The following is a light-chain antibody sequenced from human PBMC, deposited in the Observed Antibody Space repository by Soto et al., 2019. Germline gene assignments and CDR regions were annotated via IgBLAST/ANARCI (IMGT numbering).Light chain of an antibody. CDR3: QQYKSYPLT. V-gene: IGKV1-5*03. CDR2: KAS. J-gene: IGKJ4*01. Sequence: DIQMTQSHSTLSASVGDRVTITCRASQSISSWLAWYQQKPGKAPNVLIYKASTLESGVPSRFSGSGSGTECTLTISSVQPDDVATYYCQQYKSYPLTLGGGTKVDIK. CDR1: QSISSW.